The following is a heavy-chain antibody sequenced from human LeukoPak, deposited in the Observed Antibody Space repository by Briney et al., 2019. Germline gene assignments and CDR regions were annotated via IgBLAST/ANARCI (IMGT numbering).Heavy chain of an antibody. J-gene: IGHJ1*01. V-gene: IGHV3-43*02. Sequence: GGSLRLSCAASGFSFDDYAMHWVRQVPGKGLEWVSLISGDGGSTDYIESVKGRFTISRDNNRNSLYLQMNSLRTEDTALYFCAKDSGYRQLRAEFFHDWGQGTLVTVSS. D-gene: IGHD6-13*01. CDR1: GFSFDDYA. CDR3: AKDSGYRQLRAEFFHD. CDR2: ISGDGGST.